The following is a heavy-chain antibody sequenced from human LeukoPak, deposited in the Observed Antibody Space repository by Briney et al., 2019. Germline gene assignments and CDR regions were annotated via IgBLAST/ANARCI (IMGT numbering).Heavy chain of an antibody. V-gene: IGHV1-8*01. CDR2: MNPNSGNT. CDR3: ARGRRQQLANYYYYYMDV. CDR1: GYTFTSYD. J-gene: IGHJ6*03. D-gene: IGHD6-13*01. Sequence: GASVKVSCKASGYTFTSYDINWVRQATGQGLEWMGWMNPNSGNTGYAQKFQGRVTMTRNTSISTDYMELSSLRSEDTAVYYCARGRRQQLANYYYYYMDVWGKGTTVTVSS.